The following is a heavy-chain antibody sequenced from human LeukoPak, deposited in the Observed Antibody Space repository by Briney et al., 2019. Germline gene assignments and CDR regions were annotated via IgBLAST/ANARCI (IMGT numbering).Heavy chain of an antibody. CDR1: GYSFTSYW. V-gene: IGHV5-51*01. D-gene: IGHD4-17*01. J-gene: IGHJ4*02. CDR2: IYPGDSDT. Sequence: GESLKISCQGSGYSFTSYWIGWVRQLPGKGLEWMGIIYPGDSDTRYSPSFQGQDTSSADKSISTAYLQWSSLKASHTTMYYGARGDYGDHLFDYWGQGSQVTLS. CDR3: ARGDYGDHLFDY.